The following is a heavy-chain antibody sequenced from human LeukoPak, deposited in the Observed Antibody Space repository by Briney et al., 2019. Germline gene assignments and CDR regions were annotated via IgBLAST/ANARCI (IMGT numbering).Heavy chain of an antibody. CDR3: ARDLDYGADY. V-gene: IGHV3-20*01. D-gene: IGHD3-16*01. CDR2: INWNGGST. Sequence: PGGSLRLSCAASGFTFDDYGMSWVRQAPGKGLEWVSGINWNGGSTGYVDSVKGRFTISRDNAKNSLHLQMNSLRGEDTALYHCARDLDYGADYWGQGTLLTVSS. J-gene: IGHJ4*02. CDR1: GFTFDDYG.